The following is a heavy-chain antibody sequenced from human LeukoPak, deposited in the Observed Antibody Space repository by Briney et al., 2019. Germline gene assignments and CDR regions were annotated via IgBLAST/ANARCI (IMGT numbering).Heavy chain of an antibody. CDR1: GYTFTSYG. J-gene: IGHJ5*02. Sequence: GASVKVSCKASGYTFTSYGISWVRQAPGQGLEWMRGIIPIFGTANYAQKFQGRVTITADKSTSTAYMELSSLRSEDTAVYYCARVRYDSSGYPNWFDPWGQGTLVTVSS. V-gene: IGHV1-69*06. D-gene: IGHD3-22*01. CDR2: IIPIFGTA. CDR3: ARVRYDSSGYPNWFDP.